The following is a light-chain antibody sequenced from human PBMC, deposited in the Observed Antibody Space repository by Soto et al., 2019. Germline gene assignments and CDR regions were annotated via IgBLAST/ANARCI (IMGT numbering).Light chain of an antibody. V-gene: IGLV2-8*01. CDR1: SSDVGAYDF. CDR2: DVT. J-gene: IGLJ2*01. CDR3: SSYSGSRSSLYGV. Sequence: QSVLTQPPSASGSPGQSVTISCTGTSSDVGAYDFVSWYQQHPGKAPKLMIYDVTRRPSGVPDRFSGSKSANTASRTVSGLQAEDEAEYYCSSYSGSRSSLYGVFGGGTTLTVL.